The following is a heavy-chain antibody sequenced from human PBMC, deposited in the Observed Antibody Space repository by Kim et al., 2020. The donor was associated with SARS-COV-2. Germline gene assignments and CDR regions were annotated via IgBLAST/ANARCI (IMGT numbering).Heavy chain of an antibody. D-gene: IGHD3-22*01. V-gene: IGHV3-33*06. Sequence: GGSLRLSCAASGFTFSSYAMHWVRQAPGKGLEWVAVIWYDGSNKYYADSVKGRFTISRDNSKNTLYLQMNSLRAEDRAVYYCAKDGARGRGYYYDSSGYSSWGQGSMVTVSS. CDR3: AKDGARGRGYYYDSSGYSS. J-gene: IGHJ3*01. CDR1: GFTFSSYA. CDR2: IWYDGSNK.